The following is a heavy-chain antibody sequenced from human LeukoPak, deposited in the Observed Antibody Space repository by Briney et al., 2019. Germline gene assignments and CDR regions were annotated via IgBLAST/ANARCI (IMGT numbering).Heavy chain of an antibody. CDR2: ISAYNGNT. V-gene: IGHV1-18*01. D-gene: IGHD2-15*01. Sequence: ASVKVSCKASGYTFTSYGISWVRQAPGQGLEWMGWISAYNGNTNYAQKLQGRVTMTTDTSTSTAYMELRSLRSDDTAVYYCASTVVAADYYSGMDVWGKGTTVTVSS. CDR1: GYTFTSYG. CDR3: ASTVVAADYYSGMDV. J-gene: IGHJ6*04.